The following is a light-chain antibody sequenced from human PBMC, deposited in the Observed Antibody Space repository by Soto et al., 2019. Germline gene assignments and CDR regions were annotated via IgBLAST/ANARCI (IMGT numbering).Light chain of an antibody. CDR1: QSVSSN. V-gene: IGKV3-15*01. CDR3: QQYNNWPRT. Sequence: EIGMRQSPATLFVSPGERATLSCRASQSVSSNLAWYQQKPGQAPRLLIYGASNRASGIPARFSGSGSGTESTLTISSLQSEDFAVYYWQQYNNWPRTFGQGTKVEIK. CDR2: GAS. J-gene: IGKJ1*01.